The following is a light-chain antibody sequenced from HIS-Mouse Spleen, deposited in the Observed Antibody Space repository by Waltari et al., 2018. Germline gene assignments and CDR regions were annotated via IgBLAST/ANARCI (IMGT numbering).Light chain of an antibody. V-gene: IGKV3-15*01. Sequence: EIVMTQSPATLSVSPGERATLSCRASPSVSSNLAWYQQKPGQAPRLLIYGASTRATGIPARFSGSGSGTEFTLTISSMQSEDFAVYYCQQYNNWWTFGQGTKVEIK. CDR1: PSVSSN. CDR3: QQYNNWWT. CDR2: GAS. J-gene: IGKJ1*01.